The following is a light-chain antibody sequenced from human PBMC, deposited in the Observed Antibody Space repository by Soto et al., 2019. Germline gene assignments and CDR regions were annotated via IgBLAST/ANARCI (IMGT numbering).Light chain of an antibody. CDR2: EVT. V-gene: IGLV2-8*01. J-gene: IGLJ1*01. CDR1: STDIGGYNF. Sequence: SALTQPPSASRSPGQSVTISCTGSSTDIGGYNFFSWYQQLPGKAPKLIIYEVTKRPSAVPDRLSGSKSGNTASLTVSGLQPDDEAEYDCSSYAGRNKFNVFGSGSKVTGL. CDR3: SSYAGRNKFNV.